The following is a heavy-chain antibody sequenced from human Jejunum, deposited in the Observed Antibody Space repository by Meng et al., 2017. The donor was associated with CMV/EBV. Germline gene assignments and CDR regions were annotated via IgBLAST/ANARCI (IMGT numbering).Heavy chain of an antibody. D-gene: IGHD3-16*01. CDR1: GYSFTSSG. V-gene: IGHV1-18*01. CDR2: ISAYNGNT. Sequence: SGYSFTSSGVGWVRQAPGQALEWVGWISAYNGNTNYAQKFQGRVTMTTDTSTGTAYMELRSLKVDDTAVYYCARGQYYQYYYGLDVWGLGTTVTVSS. CDR3: ARGQYYQYYYGLDV. J-gene: IGHJ6*02.